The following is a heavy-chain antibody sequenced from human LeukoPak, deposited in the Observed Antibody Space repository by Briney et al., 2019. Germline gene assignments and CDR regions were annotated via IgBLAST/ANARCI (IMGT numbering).Heavy chain of an antibody. CDR3: ARGGFAPLDL. CDR2: IHFSETT. D-gene: IGHD3-16*01. J-gene: IGHJ5*02. V-gene: IGHV4-4*07. Sequence: PSETLSLTCTVSGGSISSSYWSWFRQPAGKGLEWIGRIHFSETTNNNPSLKGRVTLSLDTSNNRFSLTMTSVTVLATAVYYCARGGFAPLDLWGQGILVTVSS. CDR1: GGSISSSY.